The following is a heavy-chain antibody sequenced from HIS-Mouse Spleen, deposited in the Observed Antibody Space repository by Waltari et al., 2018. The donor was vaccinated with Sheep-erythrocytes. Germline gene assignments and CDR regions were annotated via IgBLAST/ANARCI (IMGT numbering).Heavy chain of an antibody. D-gene: IGHD1-26*01. Sequence: QVQLVESGGGVVQPGRSLRLSCAASGFTFSSYGMHWVRQAPGKGLEWVTVISYDGSNKSYADSVTGRFTISRDNSKNTLYLQMNSLRAEDTAVYYCARVTAGELKYYFDYWGQGTLVTVSS. V-gene: IGHV3-30*04. CDR1: GFTFSSYG. J-gene: IGHJ4*02. CDR3: ARVTAGELKYYFDY. CDR2: ISYDGSNK.